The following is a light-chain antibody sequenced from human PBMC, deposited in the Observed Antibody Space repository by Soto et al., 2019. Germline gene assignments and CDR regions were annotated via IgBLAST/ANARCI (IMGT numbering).Light chain of an antibody. CDR1: QTISTY. V-gene: IGKV1-39*01. J-gene: IGKJ4*01. Sequence: DIQMTQSPSSLSASVGDRVTITCRASQTISTYLNWYQQKPGKAPKVLIYAASILQSGVPSRFSASGSGTDFTLTISSLQPADFASYYCQQNYRSPLTFGEGTKVEIQ. CDR3: QQNYRSPLT. CDR2: AAS.